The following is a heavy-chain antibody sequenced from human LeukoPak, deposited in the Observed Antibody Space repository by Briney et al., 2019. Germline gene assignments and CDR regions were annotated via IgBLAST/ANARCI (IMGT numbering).Heavy chain of an antibody. J-gene: IGHJ6*02. CDR1: GYTFTGYY. Sequence: GASVKVSCKASGYTFTGYYMHWVRQAPGQGLEWMGWINPNSGGTNYAQKFQGRVTMTRDTSISTAYMELSRLRSDDTAVYYCARDQGIIEYYDFWSGYLHGMDVWGQGTTVTVSS. D-gene: IGHD3-3*01. CDR3: ARDQGIIEYYDFWSGYLHGMDV. V-gene: IGHV1-2*02. CDR2: INPNSGGT.